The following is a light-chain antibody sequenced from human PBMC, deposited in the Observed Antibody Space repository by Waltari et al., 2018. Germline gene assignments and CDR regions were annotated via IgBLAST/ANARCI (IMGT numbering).Light chain of an antibody. V-gene: IGKV1-9*01. CDR1: QGIGSH. Sequence: DICLTQSPSFLSASVGDKVTITCRASQGIGSHLSWYQQDPGKAPKLLIYAASTLQGGVPSRFSGSGSGTEFALTISGLQPEDFATYFCLHLNSYPYTFGGGTKVDIK. CDR2: AAS. CDR3: LHLNSYPYT. J-gene: IGKJ4*01.